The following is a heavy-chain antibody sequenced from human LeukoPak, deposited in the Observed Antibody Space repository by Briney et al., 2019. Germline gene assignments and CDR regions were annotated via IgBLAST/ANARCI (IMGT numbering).Heavy chain of an antibody. J-gene: IGHJ5*02. D-gene: IGHD6-19*01. V-gene: IGHV3-11*04. Sequence: GGSLRLSCAASGFTFSDYYMSWIRQAPGRGLEWVSYISNSGTTRYYADSVKGRFTISRDNAKNSLYLQMNSLRAEDTAVYYCARDQTGITVAATGWFDPWGQGTLVTVSS. CDR3: ARDQTGITVAATGWFDP. CDR2: ISNSGTTR. CDR1: GFTFSDYY.